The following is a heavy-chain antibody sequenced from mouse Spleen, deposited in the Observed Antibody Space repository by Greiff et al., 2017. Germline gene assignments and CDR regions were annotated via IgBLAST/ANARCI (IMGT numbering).Heavy chain of an antibody. J-gene: IGHJ4*01. Sequence: DVQLVESGGGLVKPGGSLKLSCAASGFTFSDYYMYWVRQTPEKRLEWVATISDGGSYTYYPDSVKGRFTISRDNAKNNLYLQMSSLKSEDTAMYYCARDLPMDYWGQGTSVTVSS. CDR1: GFTFSDYY. CDR2: ISDGGSYT. V-gene: IGHV5-4*02. CDR3: ARDLPMDY.